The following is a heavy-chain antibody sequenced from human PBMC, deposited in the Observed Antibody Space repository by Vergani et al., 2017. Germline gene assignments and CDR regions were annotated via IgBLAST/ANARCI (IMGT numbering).Heavy chain of an antibody. CDR2: IDNSGNG. J-gene: IGHJ2*01. Sequence: QVQLQESGPGLVKASETLSLTCTVSGDSLISRSPYWGWFRQPPGKGLEWIGSIDNSGNGDSSSSLKSRVTISADTSNNQFSLRLTSVTAADTAIYYCARVKYYSGSTSHFRGWYFDVWGRGTLVTVPS. CDR1: GDSLISRSPY. D-gene: IGHD3-10*01. V-gene: IGHV4-39*01. CDR3: ARVKYYSGSTSHFRGWYFDV.